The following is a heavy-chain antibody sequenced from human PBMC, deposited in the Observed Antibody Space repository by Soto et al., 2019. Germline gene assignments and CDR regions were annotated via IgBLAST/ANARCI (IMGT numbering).Heavy chain of an antibody. CDR3: AKIAILYSGYDPSTGYGMDV. CDR2: IYPGDSDT. Sequence: PGESLKISCKGSGYSFTSYWIGWVRQMPGKGLEWMGIIYPGDSDTRYSPSFQGQVTISADKSISTAYLQWSSLKASDTAMYYCAKIAILYSGYDPSTGYGMDVWGQGTTVTVSS. CDR1: GYSFTSYW. J-gene: IGHJ6*02. V-gene: IGHV5-51*01. D-gene: IGHD5-12*01.